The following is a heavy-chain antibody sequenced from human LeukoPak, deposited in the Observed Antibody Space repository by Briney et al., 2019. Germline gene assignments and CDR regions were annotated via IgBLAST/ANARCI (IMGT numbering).Heavy chain of an antibody. CDR1: GFTFSSYA. J-gene: IGHJ4*02. D-gene: IGHD3-22*01. CDR3: AKAYYDSSGSPFDY. Sequence: GGSLRLSCAASGFTFSSYAMSWVRQAPGKGLEWVPAISGSGGSTYYADSVKGRFTISRDNSKNTLYLQMNSLRAEDTAVYYCAKAYYDSSGSPFDYWGQGTLVTVSS. V-gene: IGHV3-23*01. CDR2: ISGSGGST.